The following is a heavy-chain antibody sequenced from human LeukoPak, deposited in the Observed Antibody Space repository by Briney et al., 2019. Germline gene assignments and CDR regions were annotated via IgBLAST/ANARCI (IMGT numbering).Heavy chain of an antibody. CDR2: ISSSSSYI. CDR3: ARVMITFGGVIVDAFDI. D-gene: IGHD3-16*02. V-gene: IGHV3-21*01. CDR1: GFTFSSYS. Sequence: GGSLRLSCAASGFTFSSYSMNWVRQAPGKGLEWVSSISSSSSYIYYAGSVKGRFTISRDNAKNSLYLQMNSLRAEDTAVYYCARVMITFGGVIVDAFDIWGQGTMVTVSS. J-gene: IGHJ3*02.